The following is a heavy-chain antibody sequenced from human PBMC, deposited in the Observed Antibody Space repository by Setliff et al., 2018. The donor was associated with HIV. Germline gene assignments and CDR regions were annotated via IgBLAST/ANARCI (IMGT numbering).Heavy chain of an antibody. J-gene: IGHJ5*02. D-gene: IGHD4-17*01. V-gene: IGHV3-49*03. Sequence: GGSLRLSCTASGFTFGDYAMSWFRQAPGKGLEWVGFIRSKAYGGTTEYAASVKGRFTISRDDSKSIAYLQMNSLKTEDTAVYYCTRERAKTTVVTRGCWFDPWGQGTLVTVSS. CDR3: TRERAKTTVVTRGCWFDP. CDR2: IRSKAYGGTT. CDR1: GFTFGDYA.